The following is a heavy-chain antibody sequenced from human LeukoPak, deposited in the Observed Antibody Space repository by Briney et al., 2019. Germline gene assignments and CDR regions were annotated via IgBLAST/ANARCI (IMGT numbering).Heavy chain of an antibody. CDR2: INPNSGET. V-gene: IGHV1-2*02. D-gene: IGHD4-11*01. CDR1: GYTFTDYY. CDR3: ARDRDYSNTERGFDY. Sequence: ASVTVSCKTSGYTFTDYYIHWVRQAPGQGLEWMGWINPNSGETKSAQKFQGRVTMTGDTSISTAYMELSRVTSDDTAVYYCARDRDYSNTERGFDYWGQGTLVTVSS. J-gene: IGHJ4*02.